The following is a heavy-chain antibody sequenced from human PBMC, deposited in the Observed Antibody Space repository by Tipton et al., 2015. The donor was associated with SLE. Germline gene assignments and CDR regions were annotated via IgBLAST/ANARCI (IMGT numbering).Heavy chain of an antibody. CDR2: IYSSGSP. CDR1: GGSLSGFF. Sequence: TLSLTCTASGGSLSGFFLRWIRQPDGKGLEWIGRIYSSGSPNYNPSLKSRVTMSVDTSKNQFSLKLRSVTAADTAVYYCAGQQLPSVRDFDIWGQGTMVTVSS. J-gene: IGHJ3*02. CDR3: AGQQLPSVRDFDI. D-gene: IGHD6-13*01. V-gene: IGHV4-4*07.